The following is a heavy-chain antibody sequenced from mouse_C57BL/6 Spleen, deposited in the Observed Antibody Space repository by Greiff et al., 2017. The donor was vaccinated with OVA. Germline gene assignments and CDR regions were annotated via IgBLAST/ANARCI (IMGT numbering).Heavy chain of an antibody. D-gene: IGHD1-1*01. J-gene: IGHJ2*01. CDR1: GYTFTSYW. V-gene: IGHV1-64*01. CDR2: IHPNSGST. CDR3: ARAVTTVYFDY. Sequence: QVQLQQPGAELVKPGASVKLSCKASGYTFTSYWMHWVKQRPGQGLEWIGMIHPNSGSTNYNEKLKSKATLTVDKSSSTAYMQLSSLTSEDSAVYYCARAVTTVYFDYWGQGTTLTVSS.